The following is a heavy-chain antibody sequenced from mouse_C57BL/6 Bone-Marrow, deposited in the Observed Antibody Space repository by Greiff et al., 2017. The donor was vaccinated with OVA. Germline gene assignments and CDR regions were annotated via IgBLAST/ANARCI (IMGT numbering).Heavy chain of an antibody. J-gene: IGHJ1*03. Sequence: QVQLQQSGPELVKPGASVKISCKASGYAFSSSWMNWVKQRPGKGLEWIGRIYPGDGDTNYNGKFKGKATLTADKSSSTAYMQRSSLTSEDSAVYFCARLYYGSSHWYFDVWGTGTTVTVSS. CDR1: GYAFSSSW. V-gene: IGHV1-82*01. CDR2: IYPGDGDT. CDR3: ARLYYGSSHWYFDV. D-gene: IGHD1-1*01.